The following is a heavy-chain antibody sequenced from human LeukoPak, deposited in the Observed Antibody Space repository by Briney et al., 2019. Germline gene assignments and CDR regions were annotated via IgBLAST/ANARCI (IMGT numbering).Heavy chain of an antibody. CDR2: IYPGDSDT. V-gene: IGHV5-51*01. Sequence: GESLKISCKGSGYSFTSYWIGWVRQMPGKGLEWMGIIYPGDSDTRYSPSFQGQVTISADKSISTAYLQWSSLKASDTAMYYCARQVGIAAAGPYYFDYWGQGTLVTVSS. J-gene: IGHJ4*02. CDR1: GYSFTSYW. D-gene: IGHD6-13*01. CDR3: ARQVGIAAAGPYYFDY.